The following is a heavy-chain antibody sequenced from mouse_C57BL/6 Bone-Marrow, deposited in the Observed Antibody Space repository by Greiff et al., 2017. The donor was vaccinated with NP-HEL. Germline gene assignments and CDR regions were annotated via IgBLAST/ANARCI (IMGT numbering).Heavy chain of an antibody. V-gene: IGHV5-17*01. CDR2: ISSGSSTI. Sequence: EVMLVESGGGLVKPGGSLKLSCAASGFTFSDYGMHWVRQAPEKGLEWVAYISSGSSTIYYAATVKGRFTISRDNAKNTLFLQMTSLRSEDTAMYYCAISSYGFAYWGQGTLVTVSA. D-gene: IGHD1-1*01. CDR3: AISSYGFAY. J-gene: IGHJ3*01. CDR1: GFTFSDYG.